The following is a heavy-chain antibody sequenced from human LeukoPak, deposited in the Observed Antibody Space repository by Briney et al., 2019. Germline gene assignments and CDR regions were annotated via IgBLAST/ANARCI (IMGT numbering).Heavy chain of an antibody. V-gene: IGHV1-2*02. D-gene: IGHD6-19*01. Sequence: GASVKVSCKASGYTFTGYYMHWVRQAPGQGLEWMGWINPNSGGTNYAQKFQGRVTMTRDTSISTVYTELSRLRSDDTAVYYCARTRSGWYVGFDCWGRGALVAVSS. J-gene: IGHJ4*02. CDR3: ARTRSGWYVGFDC. CDR2: INPNSGGT. CDR1: GYTFTGYY.